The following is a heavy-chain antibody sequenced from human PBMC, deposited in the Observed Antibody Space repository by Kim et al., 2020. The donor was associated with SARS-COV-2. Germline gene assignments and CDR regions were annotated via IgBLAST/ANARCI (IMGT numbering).Heavy chain of an antibody. J-gene: IGHJ6*02. D-gene: IGHD3-10*01. CDR1: GFTFSTYG. CDR2: ISYDGSNK. Sequence: SLRLSCVASGFTFSTYGMYWVRQAPGKGLEWVAIISYDGSNKYYADSVKGRFTISRDNSENTLYLQMNSLRAEDTAVYYCAKAVLRGVNYYYYGMDVWGQGTTVTVSS. V-gene: IGHV3-30*18. CDR3: AKAVLRGVNYYYYGMDV.